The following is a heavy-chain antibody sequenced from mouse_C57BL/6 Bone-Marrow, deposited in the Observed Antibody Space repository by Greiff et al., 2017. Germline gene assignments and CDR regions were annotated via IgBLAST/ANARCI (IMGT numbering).Heavy chain of an antibody. Sequence: VQVVESGAELVRPGASVTLSCKASGYTFTDYEMHWVKQTPVHGLEWIGAIDPETGGTAYNQKFKGKAILTADKSSSTAYMELRSLTSEDSAVYYCTRQGLYGSSQYYFDYWGRGTTLTVSS. J-gene: IGHJ2*01. CDR1: GYTFTDYE. CDR3: TRQGLYGSSQYYFDY. D-gene: IGHD1-1*01. CDR2: IDPETGGT. V-gene: IGHV1-15*01.